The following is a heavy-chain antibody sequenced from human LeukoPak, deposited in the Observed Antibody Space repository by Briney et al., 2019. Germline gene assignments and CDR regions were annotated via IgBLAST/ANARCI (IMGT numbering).Heavy chain of an antibody. V-gene: IGHV4-34*01. J-gene: IGHJ4*02. CDR1: GGSVSGYY. CDR2: ISHSVIT. Sequence: PSETLSLTCDVYGGSVSGYYWSWIRQPPGKGLEWIGEISHSVITTYNPSLESRVTISLDTSKNQLSLRLNSVTAADTAVYYCARDGRDGYTKWGQGTLVTVSS. CDR3: ARDGRDGYTK. D-gene: IGHD5-24*01.